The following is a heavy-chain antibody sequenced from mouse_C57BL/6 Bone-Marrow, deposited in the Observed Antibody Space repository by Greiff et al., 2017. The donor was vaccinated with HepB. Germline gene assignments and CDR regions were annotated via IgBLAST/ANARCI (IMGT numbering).Heavy chain of an antibody. Sequence: QVQLKQPGTELVKPGASVKLSCKASGYTFTSYWMHWVKQRPGQGLEWIGNINPSNGGTNYNEKFKSKATLTVDKSSSTAYMQLSSLTSEDSAVYYCARGDTTVVARALLWGQGTTLTVSS. CDR2: INPSNGGT. J-gene: IGHJ2*01. CDR3: ARGDTTVVARALL. CDR1: GYTFTSYW. V-gene: IGHV1-53*01. D-gene: IGHD1-1*01.